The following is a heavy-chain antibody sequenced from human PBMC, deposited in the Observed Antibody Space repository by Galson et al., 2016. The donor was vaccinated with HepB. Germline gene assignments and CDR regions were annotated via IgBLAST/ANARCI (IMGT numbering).Heavy chain of an antibody. CDR2: ISNDGSDN. CDR3: AKDGSYCIKGVCYWYFDH. CDR1: GFTSSTYG. D-gene: IGHD2-8*01. V-gene: IGHV3-30*18. Sequence: SLRLSCAASGFTSSTYGMHWVRQAPGKGLEWVAVISNDGSDNHYADSVKGRFTISRDNSKNTLYLQMNSLRAEDTAVYYCAKDGSYCIKGVCYWYFDHWGQGTLVTVSS. J-gene: IGHJ4*02.